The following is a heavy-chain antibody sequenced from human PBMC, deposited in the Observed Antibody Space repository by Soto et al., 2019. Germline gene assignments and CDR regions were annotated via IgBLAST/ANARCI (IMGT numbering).Heavy chain of an antibody. D-gene: IGHD2-8*01. CDR3: ARQLAGNAIDY. V-gene: IGHV4-39*01. CDR2: IYYSGST. CDR1: GGSISSSSYY. Sequence: LFLTCTVSGGSISSSSYYWGWIRQPPGKGLEWIGSIYYSGSTYYNPSLKSRVTISVDTSKNQFSLKLSSVTAADTAVYYCARQLAGNAIDYWGQGTLVTVSS. J-gene: IGHJ4*02.